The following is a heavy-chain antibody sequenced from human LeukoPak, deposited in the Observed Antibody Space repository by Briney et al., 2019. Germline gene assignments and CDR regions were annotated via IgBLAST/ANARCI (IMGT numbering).Heavy chain of an antibody. CDR3: ARDPTIVVVPAATNGDGWFDP. Sequence: ASVKVSCKASGYTFTSYAMHWVRQAPGQRLEWMGWINAGNGNTKYSQKFQGRVTITRDTSASTAYMELSSLRSEVTAVYYCARDPTIVVVPAATNGDGWFDPWGQGTLVTVSS. V-gene: IGHV1-3*01. CDR2: INAGNGNT. D-gene: IGHD2-2*01. J-gene: IGHJ5*02. CDR1: GYTFTSYA.